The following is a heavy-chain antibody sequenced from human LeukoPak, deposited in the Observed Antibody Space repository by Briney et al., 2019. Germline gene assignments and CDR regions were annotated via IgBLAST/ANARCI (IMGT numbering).Heavy chain of an antibody. CDR2: IVLGSGNT. Sequence: SVKVSCKASGFTFTISAVQWVRQARGQRLEWIGWIVLGSGNTNYAQQFQERVTITRDLSTSSTYLELSSLRSEDTAVYYCAALAGVQGLAYDPRDYFDSWGQGTLVTVSS. CDR3: AALAGVQGLAYDPRDYFDS. V-gene: IGHV1-58*01. CDR1: GFTFTISA. D-gene: IGHD7-27*01. J-gene: IGHJ4*02.